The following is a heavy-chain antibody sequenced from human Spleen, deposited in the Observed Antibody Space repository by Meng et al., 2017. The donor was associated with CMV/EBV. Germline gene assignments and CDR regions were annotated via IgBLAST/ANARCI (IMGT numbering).Heavy chain of an antibody. D-gene: IGHD2-15*01. J-gene: IGHJ6*02. CDR1: GFSLSTSGVG. V-gene: IGHV2-5*01. CDR2: IAWNDDK. CDR3: AHRESRSGPIDI. Sequence: SGPTLVKPTQTLTLTCTFSGFSLSTSGVGVGWLRQPPGKALEWLALIAWNDDKRYSTSLKSTLTITKHTSKNLVVLTMPNMDPVDTATYNCAHRESRSGPIDIWGQGTTVTVSS.